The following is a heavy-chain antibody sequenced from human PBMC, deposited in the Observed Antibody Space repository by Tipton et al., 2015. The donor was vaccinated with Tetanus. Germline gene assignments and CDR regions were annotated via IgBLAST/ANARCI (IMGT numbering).Heavy chain of an antibody. CDR1: GGSISSYY. D-gene: IGHD6-13*01. CDR3: AKDSPYSWSSNYFDY. CDR2: ICSGSST. J-gene: IGHJ4*02. Sequence: LSLTCTVSGGSISSYYWTWIRQPPGKGLEWVSNICSGSSTYYADSVKGRFTISRDNSKNSLYLQMNSLRAEDTALYYCAKDSPYSWSSNYFDYWGQGTLVTVSS. V-gene: IGHV3-53*05.